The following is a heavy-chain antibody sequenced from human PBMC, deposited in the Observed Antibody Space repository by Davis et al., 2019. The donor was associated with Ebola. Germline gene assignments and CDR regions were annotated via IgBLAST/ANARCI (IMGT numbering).Heavy chain of an antibody. CDR1: GFTFSTYA. V-gene: IGHV3-23*01. J-gene: IGHJ4*02. Sequence: GESLKISCAASGFTFSTYAMGWVRQAPGKGLEWVSDISGSGGSTYYADSVKGRFTISRDNSKNTLYLQMDSLRAEDTAVYYCAKVLGGYNWGMYHFDSWGQGTLVTVSS. D-gene: IGHD5-24*01. CDR2: ISGSGGST. CDR3: AKVLGGYNWGMYHFDS.